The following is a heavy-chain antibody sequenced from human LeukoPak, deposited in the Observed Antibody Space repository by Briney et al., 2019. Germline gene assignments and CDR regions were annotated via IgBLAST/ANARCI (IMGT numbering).Heavy chain of an antibody. CDR1: GFSFSTYN. D-gene: IGHD3-3*01. CDR3: ARCEWHYYHYYMDV. CDR2: ISSSGSTI. V-gene: IGHV3-48*04. J-gene: IGHJ6*03. Sequence: GGSLRLSCAASGFSFSTYNMNWVRQAPGKGLEWVSHISSSGSTIYYADSVKGRFTISRDNAKNSLFLQMNSLGAEDTAVYYCARCEWHYYHYYMDVWGKGTTVTVSS.